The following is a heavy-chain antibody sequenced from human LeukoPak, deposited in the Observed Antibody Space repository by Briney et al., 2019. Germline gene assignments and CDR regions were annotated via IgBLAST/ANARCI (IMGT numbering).Heavy chain of an antibody. CDR3: ARGPVVVPAALLGFWFDP. V-gene: IGHV1-2*02. D-gene: IGHD2-2*02. CDR1: GYTFTGSY. J-gene: IGHJ5*02. CDR2: INSNSGGT. Sequence: ASVKVSCKASGYTFTGSYMHWVRQAPGQGLEWMGWINSNSGGTNYAQKFQGRVTMTRDTSISTAYMELSRLRSDDTAVYYCARGPVVVPAALLGFWFDPWGQGTLVTVSS.